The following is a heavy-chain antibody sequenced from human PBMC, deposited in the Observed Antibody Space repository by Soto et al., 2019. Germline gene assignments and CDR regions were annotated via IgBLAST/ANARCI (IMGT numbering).Heavy chain of an antibody. V-gene: IGHV3-73*01. CDR1: GFTFSGSA. CDR2: IRSKANSYAT. D-gene: IGHD2-15*01. J-gene: IGHJ5*02. Sequence: PGGSLRLSCAASGFTFSGSAMHWVRQASGKGLEWVGRIRSKANSYATAYAASVKGRFTISRDDSKNTLYLQMNSLRAEDTAVYYCAKPVFTLLGPLSDPWGQGTLVTVSS. CDR3: AKPVFTLLGPLSDP.